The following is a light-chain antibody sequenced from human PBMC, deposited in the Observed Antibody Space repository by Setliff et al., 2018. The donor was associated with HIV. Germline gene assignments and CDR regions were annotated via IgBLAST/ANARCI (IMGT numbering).Light chain of an antibody. CDR2: EVS. Sequence: QSALTQPASVSGSPGQSITISCTRTSSDVGGYDYVSWYQLHPGKTPKLMIFEVSNRPSGVSYRFSGSKSGNTASLTISGLRPEDEGDYFCCSYTSTSARVFGTGTKVTVL. J-gene: IGLJ1*01. CDR1: SSDVGGYDY. V-gene: IGLV2-14*01. CDR3: CSYTSTSARV.